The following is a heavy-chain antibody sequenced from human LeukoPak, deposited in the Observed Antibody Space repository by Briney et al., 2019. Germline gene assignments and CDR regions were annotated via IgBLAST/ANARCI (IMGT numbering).Heavy chain of an antibody. V-gene: IGHV4-39*01. CDR1: GGSISSSSYY. CDR3: ALLGYCSSTSCFRPPFYFDY. CDR2: IYYSGNT. Sequence: PSETLSLTCTVSGGSISSSSYYWGWIRQPPGKGLEWIGSIYYSGNTYYNPSLKSRVTISVDTSKNQFSLKLSSVTAADTAVYYCALLGYCSSTSCFRPPFYFDYWGQGTLVTVSS. D-gene: IGHD2-2*01. J-gene: IGHJ4*02.